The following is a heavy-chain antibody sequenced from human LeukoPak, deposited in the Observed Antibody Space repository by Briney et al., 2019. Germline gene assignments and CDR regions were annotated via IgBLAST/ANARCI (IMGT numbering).Heavy chain of an antibody. Sequence: SETLSLTCTVSGDSIRSGTYYWSWIRQPAGKGLEWIGSIYHSGSTYYNPSLKSRVTISVDTSKNQFSLKLSSVTAADTAVYYCARIDGYNYLRDYWGQGTLVTVSS. CDR3: ARIDGYNYLRDY. J-gene: IGHJ4*02. CDR2: IYHSGST. D-gene: IGHD5-24*01. V-gene: IGHV4-38-2*02. CDR1: GDSIRSGTYY.